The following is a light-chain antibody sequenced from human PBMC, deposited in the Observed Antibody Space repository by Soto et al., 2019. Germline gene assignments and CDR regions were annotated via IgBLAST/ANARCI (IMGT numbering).Light chain of an antibody. V-gene: IGKV3-11*01. CDR2: DAS. J-gene: IGKJ4*01. CDR1: QSVGSY. Sequence: EIVLTQSPATLSLSPGERATLSCRASQSVGSYLAWYQQKPGQAPRLLIYDASNRATGIPARFSGSGSGTDFILTISTLDPEDFAVYYCQQRSSWPLTVGGGTKVEIK. CDR3: QQRSSWPLT.